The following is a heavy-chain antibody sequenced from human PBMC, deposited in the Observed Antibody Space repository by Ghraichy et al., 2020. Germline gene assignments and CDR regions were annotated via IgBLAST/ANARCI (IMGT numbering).Heavy chain of an antibody. D-gene: IGHD6-13*01. J-gene: IGHJ4*02. CDR1: GFTFSSYW. CDR2: IKQDGSEK. CDR3: ARGRSSSSWNLDY. Sequence: SCAASGFTFSSYWMSWVRQAPGKGLEWVANIKQDGSEKYYVDSVKGRFTISRDSAKSSLYLEMNSLRDEDTAMYYCARGRSSSSWNLDYWGQGTLVTVSS. V-gene: IGHV3-7*01.